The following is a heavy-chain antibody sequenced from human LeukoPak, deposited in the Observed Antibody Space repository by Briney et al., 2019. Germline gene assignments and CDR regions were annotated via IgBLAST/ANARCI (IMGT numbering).Heavy chain of an antibody. D-gene: IGHD3-16*01. CDR3: ARVITVRGVIFDY. J-gene: IGHJ4*02. CDR2: IYYSGST. Sequence: PSETLSLTCGVYGGSFSTYYWSWIRQPPGKGLEWIGYIYYSGSTNYNPSLKSRVAIPVDTSKNQFSLNLSSVTAADTAVYYCARVITVRGVIFDYWGQGTLVTVSS. V-gene: IGHV4-59*01. CDR1: GGSFSTYY.